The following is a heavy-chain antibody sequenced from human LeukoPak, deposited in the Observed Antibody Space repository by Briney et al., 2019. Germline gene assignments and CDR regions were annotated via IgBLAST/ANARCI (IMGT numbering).Heavy chain of an antibody. D-gene: IGHD4-23*01. CDR1: GFTFSIYS. CDR3: ARDRTTVVTPKHFDY. Sequence: PGGSLRLSCAASGFTFSIYSMNWVRQAPGKGLEWVSSISSSSSYIYYADSVKGRFTISRDNAKNSLYLQMNSLRAEDTAVYYCARDRTTVVTPKHFDYWGQGTLVTVSS. J-gene: IGHJ4*02. CDR2: ISSSSSYI. V-gene: IGHV3-21*01.